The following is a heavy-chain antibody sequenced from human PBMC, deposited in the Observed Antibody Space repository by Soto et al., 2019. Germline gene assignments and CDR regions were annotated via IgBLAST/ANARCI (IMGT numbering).Heavy chain of an antibody. Sequence: ASVKVSCKASGGTFSSYAISWVRQAPGQGLEWMGGIIPIFGTANYAQKFQGRVTITADESTSTAYMELSSLRSEDTAVYYCVGVLRFLEWFLNWGQGTLVTSPQ. CDR2: IIPIFGTA. CDR1: GGTFSSYA. D-gene: IGHD3-3*01. J-gene: IGHJ4*02. CDR3: VGVLRFLEWFLN. V-gene: IGHV1-69*13.